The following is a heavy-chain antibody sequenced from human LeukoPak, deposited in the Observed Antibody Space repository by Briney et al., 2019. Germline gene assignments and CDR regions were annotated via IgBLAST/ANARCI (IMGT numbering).Heavy chain of an antibody. CDR1: GGSISSGGYS. Sequence: SETLSLTCAVSGGSISSGGYSWSWIRQPPGKGLEWIGYIYYSGSTNYNPSLKSRVTISVDTSKNQFSLKLSSVTAADTAVYYCAGETEMATIDYWGQGTLVTVSS. V-gene: IGHV4-61*08. J-gene: IGHJ4*02. D-gene: IGHD5-24*01. CDR3: AGETEMATIDY. CDR2: IYYSGST.